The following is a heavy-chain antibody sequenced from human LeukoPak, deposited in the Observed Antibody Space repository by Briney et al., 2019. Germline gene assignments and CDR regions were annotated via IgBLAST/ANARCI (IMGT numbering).Heavy chain of an antibody. D-gene: IGHD2-2*01. V-gene: IGHV3-33*01. J-gene: IGHJ4*02. CDR2: IWYDGSNK. CDR3: ARDLFLKWYPSGYFDY. Sequence: GRSLRLSCAASGFTFSSYGMHWVRQAPGKGLEWVAVIWYDGSNKYYADSVKGRFTISRDNSKNTLYLQMNSLRAEDTAVYYCARDLFLKWYPSGYFDYWGQGTLVTVSS. CDR1: GFTFSSYG.